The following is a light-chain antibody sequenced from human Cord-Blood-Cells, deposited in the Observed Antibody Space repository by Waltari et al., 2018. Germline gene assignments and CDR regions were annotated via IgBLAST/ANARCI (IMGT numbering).Light chain of an antibody. J-gene: IGKJ5*01. CDR2: GAS. V-gene: IGKV3-15*01. Sequence: EIVMMQSPATLSVSLGERATLSCRASQSVSSNLAWYQQKPGQAPRLLIYGASTRATSIPPRFSGSGSGTKFTLTISSLQSEDFAVYYCQQYNNWSPITFGQGTRLEIK. CDR3: QQYNNWSPIT. CDR1: QSVSSN.